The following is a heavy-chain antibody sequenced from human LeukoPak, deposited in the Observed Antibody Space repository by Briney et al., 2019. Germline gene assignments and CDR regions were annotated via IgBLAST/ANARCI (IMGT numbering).Heavy chain of an antibody. CDR2: ISSSSSYI. J-gene: IGHJ5*02. V-gene: IGHV3-21*01. Sequence: GGSLRLSCAASGFTFSSYTVNWVRQAPGKGLEWVSSISSSSSYIYYADSVKGRFTISRDNAKNSLYLQMNSLRAEDTAVYYCARAIAAWFDPWGQGTLVTVSS. CDR1: GFTFSSYT. D-gene: IGHD6-13*01. CDR3: ARAIAAWFDP.